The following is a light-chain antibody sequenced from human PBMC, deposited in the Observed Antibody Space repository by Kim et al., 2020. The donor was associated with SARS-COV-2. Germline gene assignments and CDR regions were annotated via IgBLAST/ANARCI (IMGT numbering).Light chain of an antibody. J-gene: IGLJ3*02. CDR1: NIGSKS. CDR2: YDR. CDR3: QVWDSSSDHRV. V-gene: IGLV3-21*04. Sequence: APGKTARSTCGGKNIGSKSVHWYQQKPGRATVLVIHYDRDRPSGIPERFSGSNSGNTATLTISRVEAGDEADYYCQVWDSSSDHRVFGGGTQLTVL.